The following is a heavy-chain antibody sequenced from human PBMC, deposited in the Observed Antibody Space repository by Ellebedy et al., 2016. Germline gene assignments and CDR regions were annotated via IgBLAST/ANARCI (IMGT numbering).Heavy chain of an antibody. CDR1: GFTFSSYA. CDR2: ISGSGGST. CDR3: AREEDIVVAPDY. V-gene: IGHV3-23*01. Sequence: GESLKISXAASGFTFSSYAMSWVRQAPGKGLEWVSAISGSGGSTYYADSVKGRFTISRDNSKNTLYLQMNSLRAEDTAVYYCAREEDIVVAPDYWGQGTLVTVSS. J-gene: IGHJ4*02. D-gene: IGHD2-2*01.